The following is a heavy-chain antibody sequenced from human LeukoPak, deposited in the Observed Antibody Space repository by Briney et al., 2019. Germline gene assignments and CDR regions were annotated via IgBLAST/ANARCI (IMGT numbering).Heavy chain of an antibody. CDR1: GFNFSSYE. V-gene: IGHV3-48*03. CDR2: ISSSGSTI. J-gene: IGHJ4*02. Sequence: GGSLRLYCAASGFNFSSYEMNWVRQAPGQGLDWVSYISSSGSTIYYADSVKGRFTISRDNAKNSLYLQMNSLRAEDTAVYYCARDNTGGYSYGRYFDYWGQGTLVAVSS. D-gene: IGHD5-18*01. CDR3: ARDNTGGYSYGRYFDY.